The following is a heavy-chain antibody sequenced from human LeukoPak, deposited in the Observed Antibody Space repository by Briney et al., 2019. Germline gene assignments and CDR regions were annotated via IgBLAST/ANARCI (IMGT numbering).Heavy chain of an antibody. Sequence: PSETLSLTCAVYGGSFSGYYWSWIRQPPGKGLEWIGEINHSGSTNYNPSLKSRVTISVDTSKNQFSLKLSSVTAADTAVYYCARLDTAMVYYFDYWGQGTLATVSS. D-gene: IGHD5-18*01. J-gene: IGHJ4*02. CDR1: GGSFSGYY. V-gene: IGHV4-34*01. CDR2: INHSGST. CDR3: ARLDTAMVYYFDY.